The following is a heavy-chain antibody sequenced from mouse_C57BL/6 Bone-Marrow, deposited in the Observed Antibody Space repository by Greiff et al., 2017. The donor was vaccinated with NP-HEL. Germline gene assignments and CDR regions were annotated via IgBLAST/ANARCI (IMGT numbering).Heavy chain of an antibody. V-gene: IGHV5-6*02. CDR2: ISSGGSYT. J-gene: IGHJ3*01. CDR1: GFTFSSYG. CDR3: ARRGYGSSYG. Sequence: EVKLMESGGDLVKPGFSLKLSFASSGFTFSSYGMSWVRQTPDKRLEWVATISSGGSYTYYPDSVKGRFTISRDNAKNTLYLQMSSLKSEDTAMYYCARRGYGSSYGWGQGTLVTVSA. D-gene: IGHD1-1*01.